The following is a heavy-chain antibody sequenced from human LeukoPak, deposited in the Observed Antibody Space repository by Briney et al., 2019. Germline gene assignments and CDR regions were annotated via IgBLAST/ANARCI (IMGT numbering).Heavy chain of an antibody. V-gene: IGHV1-2*02. CDR2: NNPNSAGR. D-gene: IGHD4-11*01. Sequence: ASVKVSCKASGYTFTGYYMHWVRQAPGQGLEWMGWNNPNSAGRNYAQKFQGRVRMTRDTSSSTAYMELRRLISDVTAVYYWARDDSDYLLGGDWGQASLVTV. J-gene: IGHJ4*02. CDR3: ARDDSDYLLGGD. CDR1: GYTFTGYY.